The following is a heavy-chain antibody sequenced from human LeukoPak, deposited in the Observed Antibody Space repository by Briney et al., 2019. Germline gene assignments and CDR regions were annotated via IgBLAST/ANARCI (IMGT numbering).Heavy chain of an antibody. Sequence: SETLSLTCAVWGGSFSGYYWTWIRQTPEKGLDGMGEMNPIGSTSYNPSLKSQVTISVDTSKNQFSLELRSVTAADTAVYYCARGRQDVTMIVVVMTAVYYYLDVWGKGTTVTVS. V-gene: IGHV4-34*01. CDR3: ARGRQDVTMIVVVMTAVYYYLDV. CDR1: GGSFSGYY. D-gene: IGHD3-22*01. J-gene: IGHJ6*03. CDR2: MNPIGST.